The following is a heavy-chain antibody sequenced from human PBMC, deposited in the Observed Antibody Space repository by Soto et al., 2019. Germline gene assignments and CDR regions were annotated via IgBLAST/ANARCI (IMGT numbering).Heavy chain of an antibody. CDR2: ISGSGTTA. D-gene: IGHD6-19*01. V-gene: IGHV3-23*01. CDR3: ARDGGSSGWYWGGRDYYYYGMHV. Sequence: GGSLRLSCAASGFIFSSYAMSWVRQAPGKGLEWVSAISGSGTTAYYADSVKGRFTFSRDNSKKTMYLQMNSLRAEDTAVYYCARDGGSSGWYWGGRDYYYYGMHVWGQGTTVTVSS. J-gene: IGHJ6*02. CDR1: GFIFSSYA.